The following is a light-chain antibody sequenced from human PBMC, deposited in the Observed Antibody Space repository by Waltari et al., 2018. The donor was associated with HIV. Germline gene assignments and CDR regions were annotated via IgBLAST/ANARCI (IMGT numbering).Light chain of an antibody. Sequence: EIVLTQSPGTLSLSPGDGATLSCRASQSVSSSYLAWYQQKPGRAPRLLIYGVSSRATGIPDRFSGSGSGTDFTLSISRLEPEDFAVYYCQQYGSSPPITFGQGTRLEIK. V-gene: IGKV3-20*01. J-gene: IGKJ5*01. CDR2: GVS. CDR3: QQYGSSPPIT. CDR1: QSVSSSY.